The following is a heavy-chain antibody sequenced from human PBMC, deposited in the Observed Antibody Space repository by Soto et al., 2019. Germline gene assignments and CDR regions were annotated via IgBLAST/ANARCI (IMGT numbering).Heavy chain of an antibody. J-gene: IGHJ4*02. CDR3: ARRRIPSGYADFVDV. V-gene: IGHV4-30-2*01. Sequence: QLQLQESGSGLVKPSQTLSLTCAVSGGSISSGDNSWSWIRQPPGKGLDWIGYIYHNGNTYYNPSLNSRATVSVDRSKNQFSLRLTSVTAADTAVYFCARRRIPSGYADFVDVWGQGILVTVSS. CDR1: GGSISSGDNS. CDR2: IYHNGNT. D-gene: IGHD5-12*01.